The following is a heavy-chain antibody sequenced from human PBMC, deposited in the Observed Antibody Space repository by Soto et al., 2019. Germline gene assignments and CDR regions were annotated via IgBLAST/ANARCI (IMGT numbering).Heavy chain of an antibody. D-gene: IGHD2-15*01. CDR2: INHSGST. CDR1: GGSFSGYS. J-gene: IGHJ3*02. V-gene: IGHV4-34*01. CDR3: ARFVIVVVAATNAFDI. Sequence: SETLSLTCAVYGGSFSGYSWSWIRQPPGKGLEWIGEINHSGSTNYNPSLKSSVTISVDTSKNQFSLKLSSVTAADTAVYYCARFVIVVVAATNAFDIWGQGTMVTVSS.